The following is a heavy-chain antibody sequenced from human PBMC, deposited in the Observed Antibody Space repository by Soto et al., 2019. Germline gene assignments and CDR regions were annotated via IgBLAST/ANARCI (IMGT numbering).Heavy chain of an antibody. CDR2: FDPEDGET. D-gene: IGHD4-4*01. CDR3: ATALALVTVVTTDAFDI. Sequence: ASVKVSCKVSGYTLTELSMHWVRQAPGNGLEWMGGFDPEDGETIYAQKFQGRVTMTEDTSTDTAYMELSSLRSEDTAVYYCATALALVTVVTTDAFDIWGQGTMVTVSS. V-gene: IGHV1-24*01. CDR1: GYTLTELS. J-gene: IGHJ3*02.